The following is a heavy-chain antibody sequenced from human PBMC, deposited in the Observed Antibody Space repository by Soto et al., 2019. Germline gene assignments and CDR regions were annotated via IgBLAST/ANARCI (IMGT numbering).Heavy chain of an antibody. J-gene: IGHJ4*02. V-gene: IGHV1-46*03. CDR1: GYTFTSYY. Sequence: SVKASSKASGYTFTSYYMHWARQSPGQGLEWMGIINPSGGSTSYAQKFQGRVTMTRDTSTSTVYMELSSLRSEDTAVYYCARTEDTAMVGGFDYWGQGTLVTVSS. D-gene: IGHD5-18*01. CDR3: ARTEDTAMVGGFDY. CDR2: INPSGGST.